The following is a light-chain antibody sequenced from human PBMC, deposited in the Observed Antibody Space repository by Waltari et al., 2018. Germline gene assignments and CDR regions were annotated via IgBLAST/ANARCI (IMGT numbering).Light chain of an antibody. CDR2: KDI. J-gene: IGLJ2*01. CDR3: QTADSGGVHVV. V-gene: IGLV3-25*03. Sequence: SSDLTQPPSMSVSPGQTARIPCSAVVFARQHGYWYQQKPGQAPLLVIHKDIERPSGIPERFSGSSSQTTVTLTIAGVQAEDEAVYYCQTADSGGVHVVFGGGTKLTVL. CDR1: VFARQH.